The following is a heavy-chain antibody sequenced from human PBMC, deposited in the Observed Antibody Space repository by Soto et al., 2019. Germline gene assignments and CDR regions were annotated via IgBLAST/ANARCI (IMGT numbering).Heavy chain of an antibody. CDR3: AKEGDYDFWSGYLEDYYYYYGMDV. D-gene: IGHD3-3*01. Sequence: GDSLKISCKGSGYSFTSYCIGCVRQMPWKGLEWMGVIYPGDSDTRYSPSFQGQVTISADKSISTAYLQWSSLKASDTAVDYCAKEGDYDFWSGYLEDYYYYYGMDVWGQGTTVTV. J-gene: IGHJ6*02. CDR1: GYSFTSYC. CDR2: IYPGDSDT. V-gene: IGHV5-51*01.